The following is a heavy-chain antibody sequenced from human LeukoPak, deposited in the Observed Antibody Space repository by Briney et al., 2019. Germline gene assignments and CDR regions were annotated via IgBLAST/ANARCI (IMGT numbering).Heavy chain of an antibody. CDR3: ARQRRNGGIAASNDAFDI. J-gene: IGHJ3*02. D-gene: IGHD6-13*01. CDR2: IFPSDSDT. CDR1: GYSFTSYW. Sequence: GESLKISCKGSGYSFTSYWIGWVRQMPGKGLEWMGIIFPSDSDTRYSPSFQGQVTISADKSISTAYLQWSSLKASDTAMYYCARQRRNGGIAASNDAFDIWGQGTMVTVSS. V-gene: IGHV5-51*01.